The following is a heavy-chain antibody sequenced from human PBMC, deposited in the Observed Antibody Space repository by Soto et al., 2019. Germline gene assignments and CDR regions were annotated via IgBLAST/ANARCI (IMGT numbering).Heavy chain of an antibody. D-gene: IGHD3-10*01. CDR3: AREDGFGEPLDYYYMDV. CDR2: IKQDGSEK. V-gene: IGHV3-7*01. CDR1: GFTFSSYW. J-gene: IGHJ6*03. Sequence: EVQLVESGGGLVQPGGSLRLSCAASGFTFSSYWMSWVRQAPGKGLEWVANIKQDGSEKYYVDSVKGRFTISRDNAKNSLYLQMNSLRAEDTAVYYCAREDGFGEPLDYYYMDVWGKGTTVTVSS.